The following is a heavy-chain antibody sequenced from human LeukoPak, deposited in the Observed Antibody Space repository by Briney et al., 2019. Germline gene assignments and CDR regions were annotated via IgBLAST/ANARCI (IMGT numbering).Heavy chain of an antibody. CDR2: IYPGDSDT. Sequence: GESLKISCEVSGYSFSIYWIDWVRQMPGKGLEWMGIIYPGDSDTRYSSSFQGQVTISADKSISTAYLQWSSLKASDTAMYYCARRYFDWFHYDYWGQGTLVTVSS. V-gene: IGHV5-51*01. CDR3: ARRYFDWFHYDY. D-gene: IGHD3-9*01. J-gene: IGHJ4*02. CDR1: GYSFSIYW.